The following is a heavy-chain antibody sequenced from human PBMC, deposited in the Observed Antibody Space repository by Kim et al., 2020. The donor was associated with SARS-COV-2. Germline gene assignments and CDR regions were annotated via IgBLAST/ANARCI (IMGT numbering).Heavy chain of an antibody. CDR1: GFTFSSYG. D-gene: IGHD6-19*01. CDR2: ISYDGSNK. J-gene: IGHJ4*02. CDR3: AKGSGTGGWSHFDY. Sequence: GGSLRLSCAASGFTFSSYGMHWVRQAPGKGLEWVAVISYDGSNKYYADPVKGRFTISRDNSKNTLYLQMNSLRAEDTAVYYCAKGSGTGGWSHFDYWGQGTLVTVSS. V-gene: IGHV3-30*18.